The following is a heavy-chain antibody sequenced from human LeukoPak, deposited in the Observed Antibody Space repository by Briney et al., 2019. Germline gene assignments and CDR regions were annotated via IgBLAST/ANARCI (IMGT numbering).Heavy chain of an antibody. CDR2: ISSSSSTI. D-gene: IGHD2-21*02. CDR1: GFTFSSHG. Sequence: PGGSLRLSCVGSGFTFSSHGMNWVRQAPGKGLEWVSYISSSSSTIYYADSVKGRFTISRDNAKNSLYLQMNSLRAEDTAVYYCARDLVVVTATVPRAGARDYWGQGTLVTVSS. CDR3: ARDLVVVTATVPRAGARDY. J-gene: IGHJ4*02. V-gene: IGHV3-48*01.